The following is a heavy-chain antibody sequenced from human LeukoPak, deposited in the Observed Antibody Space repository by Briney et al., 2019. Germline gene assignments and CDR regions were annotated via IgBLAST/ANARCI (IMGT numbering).Heavy chain of an antibody. D-gene: IGHD6-13*01. Sequence: SETLSLTCTVSGGSISSSSYYWGWIRQPPGKGLEWIGSIYYSGSTYYNPSLKSRVTISVDTSKNQFSLKLSSVTAVDTAVYYCGRQVSSSWISAPGYFDLWGRGTLVTVSS. J-gene: IGHJ2*01. CDR2: IYYSGST. CDR1: GGSISSSSYY. CDR3: GRQVSSSWISAPGYFDL. V-gene: IGHV4-39*01.